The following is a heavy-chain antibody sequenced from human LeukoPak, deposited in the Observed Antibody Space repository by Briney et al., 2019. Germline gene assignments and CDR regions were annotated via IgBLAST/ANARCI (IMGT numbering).Heavy chain of an antibody. CDR1: GFTFSSYW. CDR3: ATLKKVAFGMNY. CDR2: INSDGSSA. V-gene: IGHV3-74*01. J-gene: IGHJ4*02. D-gene: IGHD3-10*01. Sequence: GGSLRLSCAASGFTFSSYWMHWVRQAPGKGLVWVSRINSDGSSASYADSVKGRFTISRDNAKNTLYLQMNSLRAEDTAVYYCATLKKVAFGMNYWGQGTLVTVSS.